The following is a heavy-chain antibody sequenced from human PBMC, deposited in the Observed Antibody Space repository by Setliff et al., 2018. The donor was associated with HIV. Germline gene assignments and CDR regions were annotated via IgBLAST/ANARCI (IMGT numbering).Heavy chain of an antibody. V-gene: IGHV5-51*01. CDR1: GYTFTNYW. Sequence: GESLKISCEASGYTFTNYWIGWVRRMPGQGLEWMGFIYPADSYTIYSPSFLGQVTISVDRSVNAAYLQWSSLKASDTGMYYCALGGSGRGDNLTPPSRQWFAPWGQGTLVT. CDR3: ALGGSGRGDNLTPPSRQWFAP. J-gene: IGHJ5*02. D-gene: IGHD3-9*01. CDR2: IYPADSYT.